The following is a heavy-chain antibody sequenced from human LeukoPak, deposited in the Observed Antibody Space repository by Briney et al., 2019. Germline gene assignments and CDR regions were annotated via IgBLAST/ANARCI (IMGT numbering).Heavy chain of an antibody. D-gene: IGHD2-8*01. CDR3: ARNMLGYNYHYMDV. Sequence: GGSLRLSCAASGFTLSNYNMNWVRQAPGKGLEWVSSISSSSSYIYYADSVKGRFTISRHNAKNSLYLQMNSLSAEDTALYYCARNMLGYNYHYMDVWGKGTTVTISS. CDR1: GFTLSNYN. CDR2: ISSSSSYI. J-gene: IGHJ6*03. V-gene: IGHV3-21*01.